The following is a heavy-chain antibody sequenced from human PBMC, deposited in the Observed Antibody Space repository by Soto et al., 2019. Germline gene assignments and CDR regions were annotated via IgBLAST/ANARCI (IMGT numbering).Heavy chain of an antibody. Sequence: ASVKVSCKASGYTFTSYYMHWVRQAPEQGLEWMGIINPSVGSTSYAQNCQGRVAMTRDTSTSTVYMALRSLRSDDTAVYYCARGKMAEDEIDIRGQGTIVTV. J-gene: IGHJ3*02. CDR1: GYTFTSYY. CDR2: INPSVGST. V-gene: IGHV1-46*01. CDR3: ARGKMAEDEIDI. D-gene: IGHD2-15*01.